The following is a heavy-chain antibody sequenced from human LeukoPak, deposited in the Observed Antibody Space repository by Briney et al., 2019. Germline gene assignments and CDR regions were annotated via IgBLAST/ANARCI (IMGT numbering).Heavy chain of an antibody. D-gene: IGHD2-21*01. CDR3: ARVLWWEHGGYFDY. Sequence: GGSLRLSCAASGFTFDDYGMSWVRQAPGKGLEWVSGINWNGGSTGYADSVKGRFTISRDNAKNSLYLQMNSLRAEDTALYYCARVLWWEHGGYFDYWGQGTLVTVSS. V-gene: IGHV3-20*04. J-gene: IGHJ4*02. CDR2: INWNGGST. CDR1: GFTFDDYG.